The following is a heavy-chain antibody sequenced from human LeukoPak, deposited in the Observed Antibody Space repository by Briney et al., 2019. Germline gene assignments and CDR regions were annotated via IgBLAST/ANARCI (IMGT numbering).Heavy chain of an antibody. J-gene: IGHJ6*03. CDR2: ISSSSSYI. Sequence: GGSLRLSCAASGSTFSSYSMNWVRQAPGKGLEWVSSISSSSSYIYYADSVKGRFTISRDNAKNSLYLQMNSLRAEDTAVYYCARAVVPAATGYYYYYYMDVWGKGTTVTISS. V-gene: IGHV3-21*01. D-gene: IGHD2-2*01. CDR1: GSTFSSYS. CDR3: ARAVVPAATGYYYYYYMDV.